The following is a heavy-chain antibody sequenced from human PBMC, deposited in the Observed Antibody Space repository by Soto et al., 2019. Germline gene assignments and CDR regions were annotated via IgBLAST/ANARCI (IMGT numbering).Heavy chain of an antibody. CDR2: IDATSGAI. CDR3: ARQSYSSGKAFDC. J-gene: IGHJ4*02. V-gene: IGHV3-48*02. CDR1: GFTFSTYS. D-gene: IGHD3-10*01. Sequence: EVQLVESGGGLVQPGGSLRLSCAASGFTFSTYSMNWVRQAPGKGLEWVSYIDATSGAIYYADSVKGRFTVSRDNAKNSLYLQMNSLRDEDTAVYYCARQSYSSGKAFDCWGQGTLVTVSS.